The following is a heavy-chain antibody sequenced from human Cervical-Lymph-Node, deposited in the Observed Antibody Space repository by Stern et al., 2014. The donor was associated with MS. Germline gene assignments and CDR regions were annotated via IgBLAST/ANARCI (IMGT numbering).Heavy chain of an antibody. CDR2: IYPDDSDT. Sequence: VQLEESGAEVKEPGESLKISCKTSGDTFTHYWVAWVRQMPGKGLEWMGMIYPDDSDTRYSPSFQGQVTISADKSISTAYLQWSSLKASDTAMYYCARRHNWNYSFDYWGQGTLVTVS. D-gene: IGHD1-7*01. J-gene: IGHJ4*02. CDR3: ARRHNWNYSFDY. V-gene: IGHV5-51*01. CDR1: GDTFTHYW.